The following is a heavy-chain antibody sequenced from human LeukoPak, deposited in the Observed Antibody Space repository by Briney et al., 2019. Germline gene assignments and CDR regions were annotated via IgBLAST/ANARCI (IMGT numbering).Heavy chain of an antibody. D-gene: IGHD1-1*01. CDR2: ISGSDGST. V-gene: IGHV3-23*01. CDR1: GFTFSNSG. CDR3: TKRTSTLDDP. J-gene: IGHJ5*02. Sequence: GGSLRLSCAASGFTFSNSGMSWVRQAPGKGPEWVSIISGSDGSTYYADSVKGRFTISRDHSKNTLYLQMNSLRAEDTAVYYCTKRTSTLDDPWGQGTLVTVSS.